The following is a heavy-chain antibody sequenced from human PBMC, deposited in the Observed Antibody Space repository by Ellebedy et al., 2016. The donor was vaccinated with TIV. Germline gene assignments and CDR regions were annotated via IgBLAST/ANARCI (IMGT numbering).Heavy chain of an antibody. Sequence: PGGSLRLSCAASEFTFSTYAMHWVRQAPGKGLEWVAFISYYGSNRYYADSVKGRFTISRDNSKNTLYLQMNSLRAEDTAVYYCAKDLGFYGSGSHYWGQGTLVTVSS. CDR1: EFTFSTYA. CDR2: ISYYGSNR. V-gene: IGHV3-30*18. D-gene: IGHD3-10*01. CDR3: AKDLGFYGSGSHY. J-gene: IGHJ4*02.